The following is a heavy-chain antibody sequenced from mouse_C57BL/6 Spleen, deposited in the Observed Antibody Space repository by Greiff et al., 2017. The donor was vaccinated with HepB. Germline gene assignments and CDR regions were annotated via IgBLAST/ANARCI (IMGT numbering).Heavy chain of an antibody. CDR3: ARYSKGFDY. V-gene: IGHV1-82*01. CDR1: GYAFSSSW. D-gene: IGHD2-5*01. J-gene: IGHJ2*01. Sequence: VQLQESGPELVKPGASVKISCKASGYAFSSSWMNWVKQRPGKGLEWIGRIYPGDGDTNYNGKFKGKATLTADKSSSTAYMQLSSLTSEDSAVYFCARYSKGFDYWGQGTTLTVSS. CDR2: IYPGDGDT.